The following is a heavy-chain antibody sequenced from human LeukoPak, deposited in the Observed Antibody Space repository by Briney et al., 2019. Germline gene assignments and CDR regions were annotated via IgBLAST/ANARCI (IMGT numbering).Heavy chain of an antibody. V-gene: IGHV4-34*01. D-gene: IGHD2-15*01. CDR3: ATWGYCSGGSCSERGY. J-gene: IGHJ4*02. CDR1: GGSFSGYY. Sequence: SETLSLTCAVYGGSFSGYYWSWIRQPPGKGLEWIGEINHSGSTDYNPSLKSRVTISVDTSKNQFSLKLSSVTAADTAVYYCATWGYCSGGSCSERGYWGQGTLVTVSS. CDR2: INHSGST.